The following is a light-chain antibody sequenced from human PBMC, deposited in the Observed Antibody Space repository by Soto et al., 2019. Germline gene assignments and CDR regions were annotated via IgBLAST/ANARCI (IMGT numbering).Light chain of an antibody. J-gene: IGKJ1*01. CDR3: QQYGYSRT. CDR1: QTLSSRH. V-gene: IGKV3-20*01. CDR2: GSS. Sequence: MVLTQSPGTLSLSPAQGSTLSCGSSQTLSSRHLAWYQQKPGQAPRLLIYGSSSRATDIPDRFSGSGSGTDFTLTISTLEPEDFAIYYCQQYGYSRTFGQGTKVDIK.